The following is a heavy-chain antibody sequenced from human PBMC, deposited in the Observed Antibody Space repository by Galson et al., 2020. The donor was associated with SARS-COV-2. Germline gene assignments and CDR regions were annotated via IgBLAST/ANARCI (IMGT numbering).Heavy chain of an antibody. Sequence: GESLKISCAASGFTFSSYAMHWVRQAPGKGLEWVAVISYDGSNKYYADSVKGRFTISRDNSKNTLYLQMNSLRAEDTAVYYCARDREYYDILTGYLIGPEPPPYYYYGMDVWGQGTTVTVSS. CDR2: ISYDGSNK. CDR3: ARDREYYDILTGYLIGPEPPPYYYYGMDV. CDR1: GFTFSSYA. D-gene: IGHD3-9*01. J-gene: IGHJ6*02. V-gene: IGHV3-30-3*01.